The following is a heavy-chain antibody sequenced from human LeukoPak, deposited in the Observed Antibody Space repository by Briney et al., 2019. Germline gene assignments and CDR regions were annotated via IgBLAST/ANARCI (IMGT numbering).Heavy chain of an antibody. CDR1: GGSFSGYY. J-gene: IGHJ6*02. D-gene: IGHD1-26*01. CDR3: ARSGSYSYGMDV. Sequence: SETLSLTCAVYGGSFSGYYWSWIRQPPGKGLEWIGEINHSGSTNYNPSLKSRVTISVDTSKNQFSLKLSSVTAADTAVYYCARSGSYSYGMDVWGQGTTVTVSS. CDR2: INHSGST. V-gene: IGHV4-34*01.